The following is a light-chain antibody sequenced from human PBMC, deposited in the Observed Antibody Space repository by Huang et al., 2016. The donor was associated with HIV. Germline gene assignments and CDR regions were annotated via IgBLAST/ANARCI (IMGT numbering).Light chain of an antibody. J-gene: IGKJ4*01. CDR1: HSVDSD. CDR2: DAS. CDR3: QQYNDWPPLT. V-gene: IGKV3-15*01. Sequence: EIEMTQSLATLSVSPGERATLSCRASHSVDSDLAWYPQKPGQAPRLLIYDASARTTGVSAKFNATGSGAEFSLTITNLQFDDFAVYYCQQYNDWPPLTFGGGTKVEI.